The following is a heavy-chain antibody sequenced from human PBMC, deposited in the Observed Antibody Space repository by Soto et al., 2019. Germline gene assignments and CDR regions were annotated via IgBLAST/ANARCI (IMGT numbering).Heavy chain of an antibody. D-gene: IGHD3-10*01. Sequence: QVQLQEPGPGLVKPSQTLSLTCSVSGGSISRGGYYWSWIRQHPGKGLEWIGYLYYTGSTSYNPSLKSRLTLSVDTSKNQFSLKLSSVTAADTAVYYCASFRGWPTYCFDYWGQGTLVTVSS. V-gene: IGHV4-31*03. J-gene: IGHJ4*02. CDR2: LYYTGST. CDR3: ASFRGWPTYCFDY. CDR1: GGSISRGGYY.